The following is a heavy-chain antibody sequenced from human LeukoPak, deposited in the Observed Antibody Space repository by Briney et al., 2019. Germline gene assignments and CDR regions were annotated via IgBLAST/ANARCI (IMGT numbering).Heavy chain of an antibody. CDR3: ARCRVAAPNWFDP. V-gene: IGHV3-21*01. CDR1: GFTFSSYS. D-gene: IGHD2-15*01. Sequence: GGSLRLSCAASGFTFSSYSMNWVRQAPGKGLEWVSSISSSSSYIYYADSVKGRFTISRDNAKNSLYLQMNSLRAEDTAVYYCARCRVAAPNWFDPWGQGTLVTVSS. J-gene: IGHJ5*02. CDR2: ISSSSSYI.